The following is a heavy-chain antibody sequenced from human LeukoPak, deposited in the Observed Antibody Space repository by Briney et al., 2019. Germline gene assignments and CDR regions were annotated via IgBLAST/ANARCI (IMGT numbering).Heavy chain of an antibody. Sequence: GGSLRLSCAASGFTFSNAWMSWVRQAPGKGLEWVGRIKSKTDGGTTDYAAPVKGRFTISRDDSKNTLYLQMNSLKTEDTAVYYCTTDFGDFEHQLLDAFDIWGQGTMVTVSS. V-gene: IGHV3-15*01. CDR2: IKSKTDGGTT. CDR1: GFTFSNAW. CDR3: TTDFGDFEHQLLDAFDI. D-gene: IGHD2-2*01. J-gene: IGHJ3*02.